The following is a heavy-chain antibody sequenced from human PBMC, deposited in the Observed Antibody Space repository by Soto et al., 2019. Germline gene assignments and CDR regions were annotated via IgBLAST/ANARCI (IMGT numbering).Heavy chain of an antibody. CDR3: ARDLYSSSARYFDY. J-gene: IGHJ4*02. D-gene: IGHD6-6*01. Sequence: SVRPLRLSCAASGFTCSSYGMHWVRQAPGKGLEWVAVITSGRSNKYYADSVKGRFTISRDNAKNSLYLQMNSLRAEDTAVYYRARDLYSSSARYFDYWGQGTLVTVSS. CDR1: GFTCSSYG. CDR2: ITSGRSNK. V-gene: IGHV3-30*03.